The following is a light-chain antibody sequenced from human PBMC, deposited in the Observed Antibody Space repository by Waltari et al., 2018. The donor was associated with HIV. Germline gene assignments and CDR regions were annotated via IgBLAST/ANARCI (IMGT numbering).Light chain of an antibody. J-gene: IGLJ1*01. CDR2: ADG. V-gene: IGLV1-51*01. Sequence: QSVLTQPPSVSAAPGEKVTISCSGNSSNVGSNYVFWYQQFPGTAPKLLIYADGRRPSGIPDRFSGFKSGSSAVLGITGLQTGDEADYYCGTRDFSLNVYYVFGTGTKVTVL. CDR1: SSNVGSNY. CDR3: GTRDFSLNVYYV.